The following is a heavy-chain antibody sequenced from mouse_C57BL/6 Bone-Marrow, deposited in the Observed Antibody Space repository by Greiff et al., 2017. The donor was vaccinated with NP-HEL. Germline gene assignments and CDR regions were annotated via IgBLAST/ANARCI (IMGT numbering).Heavy chain of an antibody. V-gene: IGHV7-1*01. J-gene: IGHJ4*01. CDR2: SRNKANDYTT. CDR1: GFTFSDFY. D-gene: IGHD1-1*02. CDR3: ARDHYGPMDY. Sequence: EVKLVESGGGLVQSGRSLRLSCATSGFTFSDFYMEWVRQAPGKGLEWIAASRNKANDYTTEYSASVKGRFIVSRDTSQSILYLQMNALRAEDTAIYYCARDHYGPMDYWGQGTSVTVSS.